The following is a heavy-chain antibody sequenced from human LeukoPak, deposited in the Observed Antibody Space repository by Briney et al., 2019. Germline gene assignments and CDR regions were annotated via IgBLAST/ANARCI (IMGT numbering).Heavy chain of an antibody. Sequence: GGSLRLSCAASGFTFSNYWMSWVRQAPGKGLEWVANIKQEGSEKYYVDSVKGRFTISRDNAKNSLYLQMNSLRAEDTAVYYCARDRNYYGSGSYYNDYWGQGTLVTVSS. CDR3: ARDRNYYGSGSYYNDY. CDR2: IKQEGSEK. D-gene: IGHD3-10*01. V-gene: IGHV3-7*03. CDR1: GFTFSNYW. J-gene: IGHJ4*02.